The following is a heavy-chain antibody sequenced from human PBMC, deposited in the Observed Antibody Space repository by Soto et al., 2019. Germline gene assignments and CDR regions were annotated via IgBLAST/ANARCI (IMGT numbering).Heavy chain of an antibody. Sequence: SETLSLTCAVSGGSISSSNWWSWVRQPPGKGLEWIGEIYHSGSTNYNPSLKSRVTISVDKSKNQFSLKLSSVTAADTAVYYCARFQNYDFGSGYSESYYYYGMDVWGQGTTVTVSS. CDR1: GGSISSSNW. V-gene: IGHV4-4*02. CDR3: ARFQNYDFGSGYSESYYYYGMDV. D-gene: IGHD3-3*01. CDR2: IYHSGST. J-gene: IGHJ6*02.